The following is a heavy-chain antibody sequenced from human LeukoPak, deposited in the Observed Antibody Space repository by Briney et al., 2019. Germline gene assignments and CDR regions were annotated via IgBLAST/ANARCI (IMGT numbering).Heavy chain of an antibody. CDR3: AREVVDATPSRDYYYYMVV. J-gene: IGHJ6*03. Sequence: SETLSLTCTVSGGSISSYYWSWIRQPAGKGLEWIGRIYISGSTNYNPSLKSRVTMSIDTSKNQFSLKLTFVTAADTAVYYCAREVVDATPSRDYYYYMVVWGKGTTVTVSS. CDR2: IYISGST. D-gene: IGHD2-15*01. CDR1: GGSISSYY. V-gene: IGHV4-4*07.